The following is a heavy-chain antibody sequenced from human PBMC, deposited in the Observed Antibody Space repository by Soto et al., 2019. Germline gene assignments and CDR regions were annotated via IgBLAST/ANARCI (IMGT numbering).Heavy chain of an antibody. V-gene: IGHV3-23*01. CDR2: ISGGGGST. D-gene: IGHD3-3*01. CDR1: GFTFSSYA. J-gene: IGHJ4*02. CDR3: AKDLPVTIFGVVSGYGYYFDY. Sequence: PGGSLRLSCAASGFTFSSYAMSWVRQAPGKGLEWVSAISGGGGSTYFADSVKGRFTVSRDNSKNTLYLQMNSLRAEDTAVYHCAKDLPVTIFGVVSGYGYYFDYWGQGTLVTVSS.